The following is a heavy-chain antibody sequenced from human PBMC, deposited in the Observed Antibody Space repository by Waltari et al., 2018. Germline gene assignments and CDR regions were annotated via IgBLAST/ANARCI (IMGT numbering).Heavy chain of an antibody. CDR3: ARIRYSNYVLDY. D-gene: IGHD4-4*01. V-gene: IGHV4-38-2*01. Sequence: QVQLQESGPGLVTPSETLSLTCAVSGYSISSGYYWGWIRQPPGKGLEWIGSIYHSGSTYYNPSLKSRVTISVDTSKNQFSLKLSSVTAADTAVYYCARIRYSNYVLDYWGQGTLVTVSS. CDR1: GYSISSGYY. J-gene: IGHJ4*02. CDR2: IYHSGST.